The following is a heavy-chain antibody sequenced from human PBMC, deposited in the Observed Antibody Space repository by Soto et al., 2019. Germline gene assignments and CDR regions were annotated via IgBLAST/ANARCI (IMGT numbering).Heavy chain of an antibody. V-gene: IGHV3-30*18. CDR2: VTFDSSKI. Sequence: QVQLVEAGGGVVQPGGSLGLSCAASGFSFNNYAMHWVRQAPGKGLEWVAVVTFDSSKIYYADAVKGRFTISRDDSKNEVYLQMTGLRPDDTAVYYCVKDLGGHGDRCWQFWGQGTRVTVSS. J-gene: IGHJ4*02. CDR3: VKDLGGHGDRCWQF. D-gene: IGHD4-17*01. CDR1: GFSFNNYA.